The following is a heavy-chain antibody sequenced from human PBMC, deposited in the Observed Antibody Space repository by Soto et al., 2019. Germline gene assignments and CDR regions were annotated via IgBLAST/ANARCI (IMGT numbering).Heavy chain of an antibody. D-gene: IGHD3-3*01. CDR3: ARASGVGDFWSGYPPKTYYYYYYMDV. Sequence: SETLSLTCAVYGGSFSGYYWSWIRQPPGKGLEWIGEINHSGSTNYNPSLKSRVTISVDTSKNQFSLKLSSVTAADTAVYYCARASGVGDFWSGYPPKTYYYYYYMDVWGKGTTVTVSS. CDR2: INHSGST. V-gene: IGHV4-34*01. J-gene: IGHJ6*03. CDR1: GGSFSGYY.